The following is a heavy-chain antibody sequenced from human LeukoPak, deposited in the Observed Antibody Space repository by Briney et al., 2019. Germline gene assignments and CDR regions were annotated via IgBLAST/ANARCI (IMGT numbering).Heavy chain of an antibody. Sequence: GGSLRLSCAASGFTFSGSAMHWVRQASGKGLEWVGRIRSKANSYATAYAASVKGRFTISRDNAKNTLYLQMNSLRAEDTAVYYCARDPWGAVAGESFDYWGQGTLVTVSS. D-gene: IGHD6-19*01. CDR3: ARDPWGAVAGESFDY. CDR2: IRSKANSYAT. CDR1: GFTFSGSA. J-gene: IGHJ4*02. V-gene: IGHV3-73*01.